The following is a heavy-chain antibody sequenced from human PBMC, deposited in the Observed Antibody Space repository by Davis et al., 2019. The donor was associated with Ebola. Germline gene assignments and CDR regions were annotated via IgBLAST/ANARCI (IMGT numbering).Heavy chain of an antibody. J-gene: IGHJ6*02. V-gene: IGHV3-43D*04. Sequence: PGGSLRLSCAASGFTFDDYAMPWVRQAPGRGLEWVSYTSWDAGSTYYVDSVKGRFTISRDNSKNSLYLQMNSLRAEDTALYYCVKDGGSSWPYGLDVWGQGTRVTVSS. CDR3: VKDGGSSWPYGLDV. D-gene: IGHD6-13*01. CDR1: GFTFDDYA. CDR2: TSWDAGST.